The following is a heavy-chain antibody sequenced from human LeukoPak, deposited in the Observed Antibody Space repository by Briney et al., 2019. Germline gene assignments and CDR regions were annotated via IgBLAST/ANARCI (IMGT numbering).Heavy chain of an antibody. J-gene: IGHJ5*02. CDR1: GGSISSGSYY. Sequence: PSETLSLTCTVSGGSISSGSYYWSWIRQPAGKGLEWIGRIYTSGSTNYNPSLKSRVTISVDTSKNQFSLKLSSVTAADTAVYYCAEDSRINWYYIWGQGTLVTVSS. CDR3: AEDSRINWYYI. CDR2: IYTSGST. V-gene: IGHV4-61*02.